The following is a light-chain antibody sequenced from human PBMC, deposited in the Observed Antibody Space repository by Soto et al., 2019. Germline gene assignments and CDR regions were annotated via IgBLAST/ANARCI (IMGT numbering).Light chain of an antibody. Sequence: QSALTQPASVSGSPGQSITISCTGTSGDVGGYNYVSWYQQHPGKAPKLLIYEVTDRPSGVSIRFSGSKSGNTASLTISGLQAEDEADYYCSSYTSSYTLVFGTGTKLTVL. J-gene: IGLJ1*01. V-gene: IGLV2-14*01. CDR1: SGDVGGYNY. CDR3: SSYTSSYTLV. CDR2: EVT.